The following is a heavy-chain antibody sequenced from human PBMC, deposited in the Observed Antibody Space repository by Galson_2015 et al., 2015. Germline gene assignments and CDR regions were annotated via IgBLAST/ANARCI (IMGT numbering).Heavy chain of an antibody. CDR2: IKSKTDGGTK. Sequence: SLRLSCAASGFTFSTDWMHWVRQAPGLGLQWVGRIKSKTDGGTKDYAANVKVRFTISSDDSKNTLYLKMNRLKTEDTSVYSCTAARAWQELLLVLDAFHISGHATKVTVSS. CDR1: GFTFSTDW. V-gene: IGHV3-15*01. J-gene: IGHJ3*02. D-gene: IGHD2-8*02. CDR3: TAARAWQELLLVLDAFHI.